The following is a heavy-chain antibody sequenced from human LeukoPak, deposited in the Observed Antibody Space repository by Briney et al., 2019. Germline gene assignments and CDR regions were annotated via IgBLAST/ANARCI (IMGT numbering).Heavy chain of an antibody. J-gene: IGHJ4*02. CDR3: AEDSSGYYALPYFDY. CDR1: GFTFSSYA. CDR2: ISGSGGST. Sequence: GGSLRLSCAASGFTFSSYAMSWVRQAPGKGLEWVSAISGSGGSTYYADSVKGRFTISRDNSKNTLYLQMNSLRAEDTAVYYCAEDSSGYYALPYFDYWGQGTPVTVSS. V-gene: IGHV3-23*01. D-gene: IGHD3-22*01.